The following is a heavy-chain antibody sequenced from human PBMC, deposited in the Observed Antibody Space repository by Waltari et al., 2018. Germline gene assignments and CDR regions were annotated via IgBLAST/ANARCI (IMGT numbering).Heavy chain of an antibody. D-gene: IGHD3-3*01. V-gene: IGHV4-59*11. CDR2: IYYSGST. J-gene: IGHJ2*01. CDR3: ARSGFLEWLSTGYFDL. CDR1: GGSISSHY. Sequence: QVQLQESGPGLVKPSETLSLTCTVSGGSISSHYWSWIRQPPGKGLEWIGYIYYSGSTNYNPSLKSRVTISVDTSKNQFSLKLSSVTAADTAVYYCARSGFLEWLSTGYFDLWGRGTLVTVSS.